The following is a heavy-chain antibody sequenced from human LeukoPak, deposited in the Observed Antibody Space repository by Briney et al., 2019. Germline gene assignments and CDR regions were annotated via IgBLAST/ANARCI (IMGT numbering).Heavy chain of an antibody. CDR2: INHSGST. CDR3: ARGVAVMLGKRQLVSGYYYMDV. CDR1: GGSFSGYY. Sequence: SETLSLTCAVYGGSFSGYYWSWIRQPPGKGLEWIGEINHSGSTNYNPSLKSRVTISVDTSKNQFSLKLSSVTAADTAVYYCARGVAVMLGKRQLVSGYYYMDVWGKGTTVTVSS. J-gene: IGHJ6*03. D-gene: IGHD6-13*01. V-gene: IGHV4-34*01.